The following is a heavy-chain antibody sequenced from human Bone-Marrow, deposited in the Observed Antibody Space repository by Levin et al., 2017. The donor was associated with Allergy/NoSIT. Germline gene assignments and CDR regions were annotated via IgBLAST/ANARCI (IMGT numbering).Heavy chain of an antibody. Sequence: SETLSLTCTVSGFSVNTGNYYWSWIRQPPGKGLEWIGYVYYSGNTDYNPSLKSRVTISLDKSRNQFSLVLSSVAAADTAVYFCARITATAEYYFDFWGQGTLVTVSS. D-gene: IGHD6-13*01. CDR3: ARITATAEYYFDF. CDR1: GFSVNTGNYY. V-gene: IGHV4-61*01. CDR2: VYYSGNT. J-gene: IGHJ4*02.